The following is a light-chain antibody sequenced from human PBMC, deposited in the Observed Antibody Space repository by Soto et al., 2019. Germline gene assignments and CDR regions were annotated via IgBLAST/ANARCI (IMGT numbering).Light chain of an antibody. CDR2: GNN. J-gene: IGLJ1*01. Sequence: QSVLTQPPSVSGAPGQRVTISCTGSSSNIGAGYDVHWYQQLPGTAPKLLIYGNNNRPSGVPDRFSGSKSGTSASLAITGLQAEDAADYYCQSYDSSLSSYVFGTGTKLTVL. CDR1: SSNIGAGYD. CDR3: QSYDSSLSSYV. V-gene: IGLV1-40*01.